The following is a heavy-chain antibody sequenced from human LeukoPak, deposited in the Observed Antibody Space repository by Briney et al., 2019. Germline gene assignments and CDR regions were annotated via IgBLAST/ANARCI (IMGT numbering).Heavy chain of an antibody. Sequence: GGSLRLSCAASGFTVSSNYMSWVRQAPGKGLEWVSVIYSGGSTYYADSVKGRFTISRDNSKNTLYLQMNSLRAEDTAVYYCARDRRDGSSLYFDYWGQGTLVTVSS. CDR3: ARDRRDGSSLYFDY. J-gene: IGHJ4*02. CDR2: IYSGGST. CDR1: GFTVSSNY. V-gene: IGHV3-53*01. D-gene: IGHD5-24*01.